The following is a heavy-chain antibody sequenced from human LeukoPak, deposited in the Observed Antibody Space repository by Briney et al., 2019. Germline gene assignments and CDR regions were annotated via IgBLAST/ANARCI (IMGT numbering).Heavy chain of an antibody. CDR3: ARPEGEWLWTYAFDY. Sequence: PGGSLRLSCAASGFTFSSYAMSWVRQAPGKGLEWVSAISGSGGSTYYADSVKGRFTISRDNAKNSLYLQMNSLRAEDTAVYYCARPEGEWLWTYAFDYWGQGTLVTVSS. D-gene: IGHD3-3*01. CDR2: ISGSGGST. V-gene: IGHV3-23*01. CDR1: GFTFSSYA. J-gene: IGHJ4*02.